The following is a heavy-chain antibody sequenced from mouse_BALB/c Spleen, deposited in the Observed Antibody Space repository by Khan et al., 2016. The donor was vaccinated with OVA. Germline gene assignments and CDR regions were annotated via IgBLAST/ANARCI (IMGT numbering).Heavy chain of an antibody. CDR2: IIYTGYT. D-gene: IGHD2-14*01. CDR3: ARSTYRYAFVY. Sequence: EVQLQVSGPSLVKPSQTLSLTCSVTGDSITSGYWHWIRKFPGNKLEYMGYIIYTGYTYYNQSLTSRISLTRHTSKNQYYLHLNSVTDEDTATYYCARSTYRYAFVYWGQGTLVTVSA. J-gene: IGHJ3*01. V-gene: IGHV3-8*02. CDR1: GDSITSGY.